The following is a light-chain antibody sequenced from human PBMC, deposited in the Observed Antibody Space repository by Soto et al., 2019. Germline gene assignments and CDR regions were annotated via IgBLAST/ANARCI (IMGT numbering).Light chain of an antibody. V-gene: IGKV3-15*01. Sequence: EIVMTQSPDTLSVSPGERVTLSCRASQSVSSKLAWYQQKPGQAPRLLXYGASTRATGIPARFSGSGSGTELTLTISSLQSEDFAVYYCQQYNNWPRGTFGQGTKVDIK. CDR3: QQYNNWPRGT. J-gene: IGKJ1*01. CDR1: QSVSSK. CDR2: GAS.